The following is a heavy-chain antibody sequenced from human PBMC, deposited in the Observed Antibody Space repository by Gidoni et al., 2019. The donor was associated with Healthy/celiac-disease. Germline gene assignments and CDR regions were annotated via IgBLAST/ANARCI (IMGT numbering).Heavy chain of an antibody. V-gene: IGHV3-23*01. D-gene: IGHD2-15*01. CDR1: GFTFSSLA. CDR2: ISGSGGST. CDR3: AKDGVGCSGGSCLYYYYYDGMDV. J-gene: IGHJ6*02. Sequence: EVQLLESGGGLVQPGGSLRISCSPSGFTFSSLAISWVRQAPGKGLEWVSAISGSGGSTYYADSVKGRFTISRDNSKNTRDLQMNSLRAEDTAVYYCAKDGVGCSGGSCLYYYYYDGMDVWGQGTTVTVSS.